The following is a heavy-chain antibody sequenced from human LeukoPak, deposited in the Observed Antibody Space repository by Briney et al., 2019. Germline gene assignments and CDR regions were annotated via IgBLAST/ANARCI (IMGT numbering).Heavy chain of an antibody. D-gene: IGHD3-3*01. J-gene: IGHJ6*03. Sequence: ASVKVSCKASGYTFTSYAMHWVRQAPGQRLEWMGWINAGNGNTKYSQEFQGRVTITRDTSASTAYMELSSLRSEDMAVYYCARGSPHTIFGVVPRYYYYMDVWGKGTTVTVSS. V-gene: IGHV1-3*03. CDR3: ARGSPHTIFGVVPRYYYYMDV. CDR1: GYTFTSYA. CDR2: INAGNGNT.